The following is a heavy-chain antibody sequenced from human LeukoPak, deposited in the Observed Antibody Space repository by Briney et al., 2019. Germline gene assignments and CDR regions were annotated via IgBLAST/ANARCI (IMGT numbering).Heavy chain of an antibody. CDR2: ISSSSSYI. CDR1: GFTFSSYS. J-gene: IGHJ4*02. V-gene: IGHV3-21*01. CDR3: AREYHYGSGSYYNGY. Sequence: GGSLRLSCAASGFTFSSYSMNWVRQAPGKGLEWVSSISSSSSYIYYADSVKGRFTISRDNANNSLYLQMNSLRAEDTAVYYCAREYHYGSGSYYNGYWGQGTLVTVSS. D-gene: IGHD3-10*01.